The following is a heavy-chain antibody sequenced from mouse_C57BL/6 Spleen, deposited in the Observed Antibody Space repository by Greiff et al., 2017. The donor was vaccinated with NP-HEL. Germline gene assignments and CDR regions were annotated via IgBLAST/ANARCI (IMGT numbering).Heavy chain of an antibody. J-gene: IGHJ3*01. CDR2: INPNNGGT. D-gene: IGHD2-14*01. CDR3: ARSGYGTGFAY. CDR1: GYTFTDYN. Sequence: VHVKQSGPELVKPGASVKIPCKASGYTFTDYNMDWVKQSHGKSLEWIGDINPNNGGTIYNQKFKGKATLTVDKSSSTASMELRSLTSEDTAVYYCARSGYGTGFAYWGQGTLVTVSA. V-gene: IGHV1-18*01.